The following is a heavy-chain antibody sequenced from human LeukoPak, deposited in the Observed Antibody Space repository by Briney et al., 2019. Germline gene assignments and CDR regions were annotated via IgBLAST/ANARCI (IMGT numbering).Heavy chain of an antibody. D-gene: IGHD3-3*01. V-gene: IGHV4-38-2*02. Sequence: SETLSLXCTVSGYSISIGYYWGWIQQPPGKGLEWIGSIYHGGSTYYNPSLKSRVTISLDTSKNHFSLKLSPVTAADTAFYYCARAGSTDFFDYWGQGTLVTVSS. J-gene: IGHJ4*02. CDR1: GYSISIGYY. CDR2: IYHGGST. CDR3: ARAGSTDFFDY.